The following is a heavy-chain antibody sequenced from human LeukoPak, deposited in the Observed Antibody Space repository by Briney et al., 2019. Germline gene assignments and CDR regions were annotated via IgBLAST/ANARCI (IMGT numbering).Heavy chain of an antibody. J-gene: IGHJ4*02. CDR2: LTVGGDST. CDR3: AKASCRSTSCYVDY. D-gene: IGHD2-2*01. Sequence: PGGSLRLSCVGSGLTFGNYAMNWVRQAPGKGLEWVSGLTVGGDSTFYADSVTGRFTISRDNSKNTLYLRMNSLRAEDTALYYCAKASCRSTSCYVDYWGQGTLVTVSS. V-gene: IGHV3-23*01. CDR1: GLTFGNYA.